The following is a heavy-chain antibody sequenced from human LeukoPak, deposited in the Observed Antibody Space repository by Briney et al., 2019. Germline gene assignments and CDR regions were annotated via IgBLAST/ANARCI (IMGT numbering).Heavy chain of an antibody. J-gene: IGHJ4*02. CDR1: GGSISSYY. D-gene: IGHD6-19*01. V-gene: IGHV4-59*01. Sequence: SETLSLTCTVSGGSISSYYWSWIRQPPGKGLEWIGYIYYSGSTNYNPSLKSRVTISVDTSKNQFSLKLSSVTAADTAVYYCARAGGWHFDYWGQGTLVTVSS. CDR3: ARAGGWHFDY. CDR2: IYYSGST.